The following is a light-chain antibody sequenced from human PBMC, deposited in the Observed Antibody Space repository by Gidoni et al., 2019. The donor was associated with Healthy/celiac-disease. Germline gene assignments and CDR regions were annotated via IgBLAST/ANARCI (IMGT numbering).Light chain of an antibody. Sequence: QSALTQPASVSGSPGPSITISCTGTSSDVGSYNLVSWYQQHPGKAPKLMIYEGSKRPSGVSNRFSGSKSSNTASLTISGLQAEDEADYYCCSYAGSSTVVFGGGTKLTVL. CDR1: SSDVGSYNL. CDR3: CSYAGSSTVV. CDR2: EGS. J-gene: IGLJ2*01. V-gene: IGLV2-23*01.